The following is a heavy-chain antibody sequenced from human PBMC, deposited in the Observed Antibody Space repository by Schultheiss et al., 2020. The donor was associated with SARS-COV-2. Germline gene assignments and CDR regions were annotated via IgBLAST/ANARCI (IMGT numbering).Heavy chain of an antibody. CDR2: IYYSGST. V-gene: IGHV4-31*03. CDR1: GGSISSYY. D-gene: IGHD3-10*01. CDR3: ARDGYSYGYPPTLIRGVLTY. J-gene: IGHJ4*02. Sequence: TLSLTCTVSGGSISSYYWSWIRQHPGRGLEWIGYIYYSGSTYYNPSLKSRVTISVDTSKNQFSLKLSSVTAADTAVYYCARDGYSYGYPPTLIRGVLTYWGQGTLVTVSS.